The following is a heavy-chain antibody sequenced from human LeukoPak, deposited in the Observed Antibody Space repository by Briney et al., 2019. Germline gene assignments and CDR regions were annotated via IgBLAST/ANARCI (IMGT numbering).Heavy chain of an antibody. D-gene: IGHD3-10*01. Sequence: PGGSLRLSCAASGFTFSRYWMDWVRQAPGKGLVWVSRINSDGSSTTYADSVKGRFTISRDNARDTLYLQMNSLRAEDTAVYYCARALYGSGSYSTYWGQGTLVTVSS. J-gene: IGHJ4*02. V-gene: IGHV3-74*01. CDR1: GFTFSRYW. CDR3: ARALYGSGSYSTY. CDR2: INSDGSST.